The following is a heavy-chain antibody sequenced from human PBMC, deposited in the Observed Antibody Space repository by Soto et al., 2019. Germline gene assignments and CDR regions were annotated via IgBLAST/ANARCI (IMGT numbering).Heavy chain of an antibody. J-gene: IGHJ4*02. Sequence: TLSLTCTVSGGSISSGGYYWSWIRQHPGKGLEWIGYIYYSGSTYYNPSLKSRVTISVDTSKNQFSLKLSSVTAADTAMYYCARVPIGMNGQTIDYWGQGTLVTVSS. CDR3: ARVPIGMNGQTIDY. V-gene: IGHV4-31*03. CDR1: GGSISSGGYY. D-gene: IGHD2-8*01. CDR2: IYYSGST.